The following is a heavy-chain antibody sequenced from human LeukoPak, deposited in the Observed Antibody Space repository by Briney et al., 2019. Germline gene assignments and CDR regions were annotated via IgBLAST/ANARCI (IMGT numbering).Heavy chain of an antibody. Sequence: ASVKVSCKASGYTFSGYYIHWVRQAPGQGLEWMGWINPDSGATNSAQKFQGRVTMTRDTSISTAYMELSSLRSDDTALYYCARVDPKNDYWGQGTLATVSS. CDR1: GYTFSGYY. CDR2: INPDSGAT. V-gene: IGHV1-2*02. J-gene: IGHJ4*02. CDR3: ARVDPKNDY.